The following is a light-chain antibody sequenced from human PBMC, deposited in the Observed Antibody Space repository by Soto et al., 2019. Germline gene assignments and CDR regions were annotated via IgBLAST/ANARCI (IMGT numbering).Light chain of an antibody. CDR2: DAS. CDR1: QSVSSY. CDR3: QQRSSWPYT. Sequence: EIVLTQSPPTLSLSPGERATLSCRASQSVSSYLAWYQQKPGQAPRLLIYDASNRATGIPPRFSGSGSGTDFTLTISSLEPEYFAVYYCQQRSSWPYTFGQGTKLEIK. J-gene: IGKJ2*01. V-gene: IGKV3-11*01.